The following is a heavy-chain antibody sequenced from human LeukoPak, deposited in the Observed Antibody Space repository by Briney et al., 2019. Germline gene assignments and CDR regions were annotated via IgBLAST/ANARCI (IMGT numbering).Heavy chain of an antibody. CDR3: AKNNDYGGSYWYFDL. V-gene: IGHV3-30*02. Sequence: GGSLRLSCAASGLTFSSYGMHWVRQAPGKGLEWVAFIRYDGSNKYYEDSVKGRFTISRDSSKNTLYLQMSSLRDEDTAVYYCAKNNDYGGSYWYFDLWGRGTLVTVSS. CDR1: GLTFSSYG. J-gene: IGHJ2*01. CDR2: IRYDGSNK. D-gene: IGHD4-23*01.